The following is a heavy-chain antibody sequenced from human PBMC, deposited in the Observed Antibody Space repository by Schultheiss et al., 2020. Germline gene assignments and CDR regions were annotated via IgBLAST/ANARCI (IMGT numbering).Heavy chain of an antibody. CDR2: ISGSGSST. CDR3: AKDISYSISWFDA. CDR1: GFTFSSYS. D-gene: IGHD6-13*01. Sequence: GGSLRLSCAASGFTFSSYSMNWVRQAPGKGLEWVSGISGSGSSTYYADSVKGRFTISRDNSKNMLYLEINRLTADDTAVYYCAKDISYSISWFDAWGQGTLVTVSS. J-gene: IGHJ5*02. V-gene: IGHV3-23*01.